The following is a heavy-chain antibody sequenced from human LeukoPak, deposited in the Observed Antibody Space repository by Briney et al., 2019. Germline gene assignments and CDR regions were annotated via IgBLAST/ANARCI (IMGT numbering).Heavy chain of an antibody. CDR2: INPNSGGT. Sequence: ASVKVSCKASGYTFTGYYMHWVRQAPGQGLEWMGWINPNSGGTNYAQKFQGRVTMTRDTSISTAYMELSRLRSDDTAVYYCARGEDFWSGGYYFDYWGQGTLVTVSS. V-gene: IGHV1-2*02. CDR3: ARGEDFWSGGYYFDY. CDR1: GYTFTGYY. J-gene: IGHJ4*02. D-gene: IGHD3-3*01.